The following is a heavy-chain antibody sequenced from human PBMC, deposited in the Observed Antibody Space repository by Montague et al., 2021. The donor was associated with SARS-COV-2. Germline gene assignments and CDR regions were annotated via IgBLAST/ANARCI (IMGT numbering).Heavy chain of an antibody. V-gene: IGHV4-59*01. CDR1: GGSISSYY. D-gene: IGHD2-15*01. CDR3: ARALYCSGGSCYPNWFDP. J-gene: IGHJ5*02. Sequence: SETLSLTCTVSGGSISSYYWSWIRQPPVKGLEWIGYIYYSGSTXXXPSXXXRVTISVDTSKNQFSLKLSSVTAADTAVYYCARALYCSGGSCYPNWFDPWGQGTLVTVSS. CDR2: IYYSGST.